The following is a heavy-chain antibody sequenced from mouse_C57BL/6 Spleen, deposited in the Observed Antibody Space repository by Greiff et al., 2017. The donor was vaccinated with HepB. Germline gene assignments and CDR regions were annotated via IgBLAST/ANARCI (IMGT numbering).Heavy chain of an antibody. J-gene: IGHJ2*01. CDR1: GYTFTDYN. CDR3: ARVGYSNYLLYFDY. V-gene: IGHV1-18*01. CDR2: INPNNGGT. D-gene: IGHD2-5*01. Sequence: EVQLQQSGPELVKPGASVKIPCKASGYTFTDYNMDWVKQSHGKSLEWIGDINPNNGGTIYNQKFKGKATLTVDKSSSTAYMELRSLTSEDTAVYYCARVGYSNYLLYFDYWGQGTTLTVSS.